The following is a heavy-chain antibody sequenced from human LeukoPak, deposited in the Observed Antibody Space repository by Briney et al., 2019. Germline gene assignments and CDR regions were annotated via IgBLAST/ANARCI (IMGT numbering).Heavy chain of an antibody. CDR2: IRSKDQNSAT. V-gene: IGHV3-73*01. D-gene: IGHD1-14*01. CDR1: GFSFSDSP. Sequence: GGSLRLSCAASGFSFSDSPIHWVRQASGKGLEWVGRIRSKDQNSATAYAESVKGRFTISRDDSKNMAYLQMNSLRIEDTAVYYCATQQGGNPAYWGQGTLVTVSS. J-gene: IGHJ4*02. CDR3: ATQQGGNPAY.